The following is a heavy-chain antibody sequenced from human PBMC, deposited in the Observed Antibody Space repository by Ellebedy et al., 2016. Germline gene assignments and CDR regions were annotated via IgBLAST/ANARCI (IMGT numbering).Heavy chain of an antibody. CDR1: GFSLSTSAVV. Sequence: SGPTLVKPTQTLMLTCTFSGFSLSTSAVVVGWVRQPPGRAPEWLAFIYGNDDKRYSPSLKSRLTITKDTSKNQVVLTLTNMDPVDTATYYCVHRTTVTSVDYWGQGTLVTVSS. CDR2: IYGNDDK. CDR3: VHRTTVTSVDY. D-gene: IGHD4-17*01. J-gene: IGHJ4*02. V-gene: IGHV2-5*01.